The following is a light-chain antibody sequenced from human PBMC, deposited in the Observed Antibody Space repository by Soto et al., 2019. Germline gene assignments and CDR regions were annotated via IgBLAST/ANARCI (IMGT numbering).Light chain of an antibody. J-gene: IGLJ2*01. CDR2: SNN. V-gene: IGLV1-44*01. Sequence: QSALTQPPSASGTPWQRVTISCSGSSSNIGSNTVTWYQQLPGTAPKLLIYSNNQRPSGVPDRFSGSKSGTSASLAISGLQSEDEADNYCASWDDRLNGFVVFGGGTKVTVL. CDR3: ASWDDRLNGFVV. CDR1: SSNIGSNT.